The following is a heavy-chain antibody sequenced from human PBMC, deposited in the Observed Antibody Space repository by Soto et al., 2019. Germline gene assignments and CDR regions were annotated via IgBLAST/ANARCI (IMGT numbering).Heavy chain of an antibody. Sequence: PSETLSLTCTVSGGSISSSSYYWGWIRQPPGKGLEWIGSIYYSGSTYYNPSLKSRVTISVDTSKNQFSLKLSFVTAADTAVYYCARHGSYWFDPWGQGTLVTVSS. V-gene: IGHV4-39*01. D-gene: IGHD3-10*01. CDR3: ARHGSYWFDP. CDR2: IYYSGST. CDR1: GGSISSSSYY. J-gene: IGHJ5*02.